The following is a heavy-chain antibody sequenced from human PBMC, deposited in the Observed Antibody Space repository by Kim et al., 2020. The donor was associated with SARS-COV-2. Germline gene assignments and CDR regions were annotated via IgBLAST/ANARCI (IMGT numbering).Heavy chain of an antibody. CDR2: INHSGST. J-gene: IGHJ6*03. CDR3: AREGGITGTTDRVYYYYYYMDV. CDR1: GGSFSGYY. D-gene: IGHD1-7*01. V-gene: IGHV4-34*01. Sequence: SETLSLTCAVYGGSFSGYYWSWIRQPPGKGLEWIGEINHSGSTNYNPSLKSRVTISVDTSKNQFSLKLSSVTAADTAVYYCAREGGITGTTDRVYYYYYYMDVWGKGTTVTVSS.